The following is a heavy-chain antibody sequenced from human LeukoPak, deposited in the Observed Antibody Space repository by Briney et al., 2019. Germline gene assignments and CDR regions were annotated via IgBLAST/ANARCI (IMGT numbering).Heavy chain of an antibody. CDR2: INPNSGVT. V-gene: IGHV1-2*02. CDR1: GYTFIDYF. Sequence: GASVKVSCKDSGYTFIDYFIYWMRQTPGQGLEWLGWINPNSGVTRYAQKFQDRVTMTRDTAAYMELSSLKSDDTAVYYCVRAVSGTLGGAFDIWGQGTAVTVSS. D-gene: IGHD1-7*01. J-gene: IGHJ3*02. CDR3: VRAVSGTLGGAFDI.